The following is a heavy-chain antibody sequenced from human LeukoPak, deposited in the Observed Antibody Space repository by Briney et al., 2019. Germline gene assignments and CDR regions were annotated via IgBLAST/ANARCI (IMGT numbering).Heavy chain of an antibody. CDR1: GFTFSSYE. CDR3: ARDGPVEWLLPYYYYMDV. D-gene: IGHD3-3*01. Sequence: GGSLRLSCAASGFTFSSYEMNWVRQAPGKGLEWVSYISSSGSTIYYADSVKGRFTISRDNAKNSLYLQMNSLRAEDTAVYYCARDGPVEWLLPYYYYMDVWGKGTTVTVSS. CDR2: ISSSGSTI. V-gene: IGHV3-48*03. J-gene: IGHJ6*03.